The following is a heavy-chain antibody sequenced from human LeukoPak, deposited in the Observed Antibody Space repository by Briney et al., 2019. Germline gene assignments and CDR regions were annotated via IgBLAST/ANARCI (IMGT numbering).Heavy chain of an antibody. D-gene: IGHD3-9*01. CDR3: ARLTGSTIGY. J-gene: IGHJ4*02. V-gene: IGHV4-61*08. CDR1: GGSINSGDYY. Sequence: SETLSLTCTVSGGSINSGDYYWSWIRQPPGQGLEWLGYIYYTGSTNYNPSLKSRVTISVDTSKNQFSLNLSSVTAADTAVYYCARLTGSTIGYWGQGTLVTVSS. CDR2: IYYTGST.